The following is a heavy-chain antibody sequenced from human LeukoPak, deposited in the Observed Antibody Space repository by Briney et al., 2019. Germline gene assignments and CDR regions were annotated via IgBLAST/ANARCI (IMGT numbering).Heavy chain of an antibody. J-gene: IGHJ3*02. D-gene: IGHD3-10*01. V-gene: IGHV4-34*01. Sequence: PSETLSLTCAVYGGPFSAYWSWIRQPPGKGLEWIGEINQSGSTNYNPSLKSRVIISRDTSKNQFSLQLNSVTPEDTAVYYCARDRSFDAFDIWGQGTMVTVSS. CDR1: GGPFSAY. CDR2: INQSGST. CDR3: ARDRSFDAFDI.